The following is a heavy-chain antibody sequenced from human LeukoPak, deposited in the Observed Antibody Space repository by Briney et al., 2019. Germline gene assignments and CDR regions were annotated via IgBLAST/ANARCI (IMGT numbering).Heavy chain of an antibody. Sequence: ASVKVSCKASGYSFTSYDINWVRQAPGQGLEWMGRMNPNSGNTNYVQKFQGRVTMTRDISINTAYMELSSLSSEDTAVYYCSTYGRSYTGYIYWGQGTLVTVSS. V-gene: IGHV1-8*01. CDR3: STYGRSYTGYIY. CDR2: MNPNSGNT. CDR1: GYSFTSYD. D-gene: IGHD3-9*01. J-gene: IGHJ4*02.